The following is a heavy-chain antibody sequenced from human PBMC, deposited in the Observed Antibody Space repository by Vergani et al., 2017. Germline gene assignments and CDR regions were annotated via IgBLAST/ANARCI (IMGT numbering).Heavy chain of an antibody. CDR2: ISSSSSTI. D-gene: IGHD3-9*01. CDR3: ARDYDILTGYYNLGYYYYGMDV. CDR1: GFTFSSYS. V-gene: IGHV3-48*01. Sequence: EVQLVESGGGLVQPGGSLRLSCAASGFTFSSYSMNWVRQAPGKGLEWVSYISSSSSTIYYAHSVKGRFTISRDNAKNSLYLQMNSLRAEDTAVYYCARDYDILTGYYNLGYYYYGMDVWGQGTTVTVSS. J-gene: IGHJ6*02.